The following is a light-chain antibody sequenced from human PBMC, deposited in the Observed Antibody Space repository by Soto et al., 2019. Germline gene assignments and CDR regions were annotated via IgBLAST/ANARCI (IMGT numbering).Light chain of an antibody. CDR2: EVS. V-gene: IGLV2-8*01. CDR1: SSDIGGYNY. CDR3: SSYAGSNNYV. Sequence: QSVLTQPPCAYGSHGQSVTISCTGTSSDIGGYNYVSWYQQHPGKAPKLMIYEVSKRPSGVPDRFSGSKSGNTASLTVSGLQAEDEADYYCSSYAGSNNYVFGSGTRSPS. J-gene: IGLJ1*01.